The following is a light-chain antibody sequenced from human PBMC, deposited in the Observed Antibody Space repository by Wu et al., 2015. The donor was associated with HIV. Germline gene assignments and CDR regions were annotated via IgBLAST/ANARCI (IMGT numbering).Light chain of an antibody. V-gene: IGKV1-9*01. J-gene: IGKJ1*01. CDR2: AAS. Sequence: DIPLTQSPSFLSASVGDRVTITCRASQGISFYLAWYQQKPGKAPQLLIYAASTLQSGIPSRFSGGGSGTEFTLTISSLQPDDFATYYCQQHKSYPRTFGQGTKVDI. CDR3: QQHKSYPRT. CDR1: QGISFY.